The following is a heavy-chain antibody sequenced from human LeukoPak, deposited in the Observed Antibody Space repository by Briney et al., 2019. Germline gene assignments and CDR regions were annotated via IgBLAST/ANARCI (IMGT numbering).Heavy chain of an antibody. CDR1: GGSVIDHY. Sequence: SETLSLTCTVSGGSVIDHYWSWVRQPPGKGLEWVGYTHHSGKANSNPSLKSRVTISVDTSKNQVSLKLSSVTAADTAVYYCARAWDSSGYRGAFHIWGQGTMVTVSS. J-gene: IGHJ3*02. CDR2: THHSGKA. V-gene: IGHV4-59*02. D-gene: IGHD3-22*01. CDR3: ARAWDSSGYRGAFHI.